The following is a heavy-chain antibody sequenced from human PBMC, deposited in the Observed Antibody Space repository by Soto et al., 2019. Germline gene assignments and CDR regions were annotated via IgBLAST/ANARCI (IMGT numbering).Heavy chain of an antibody. CDR2: ISYDGRKK. V-gene: IGHV3-30*04. CDR3: ARQDHSGSGWFDT. CDR1: GFILGSFA. J-gene: IGHJ5*02. D-gene: IGHD3-22*01. Sequence: GSLRLSCAASGFILGSFAIHWVRQAPGKGLEWAAVISYDGRKKYYADSMKGRFTISRDNSKNTLYLQMNSLSADDTAVYYCARQDHSGSGWFDTWGQGTLVTVSS.